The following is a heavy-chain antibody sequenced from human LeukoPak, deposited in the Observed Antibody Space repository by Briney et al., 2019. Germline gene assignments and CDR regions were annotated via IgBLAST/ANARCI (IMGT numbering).Heavy chain of an antibody. CDR1: GFTFSSYA. Sequence: GGSLRLSCAASGFTFSSYAMSWVRQAPGKGLEWVANIKQDGSEKYYVDSVKGRFTISRDNAKNSLYLQMNSLRAEDTAVYYCASTITVYGMDVWGQGTTVTVSS. V-gene: IGHV3-7*01. D-gene: IGHD4-17*01. CDR3: ASTITVYGMDV. J-gene: IGHJ6*02. CDR2: IKQDGSEK.